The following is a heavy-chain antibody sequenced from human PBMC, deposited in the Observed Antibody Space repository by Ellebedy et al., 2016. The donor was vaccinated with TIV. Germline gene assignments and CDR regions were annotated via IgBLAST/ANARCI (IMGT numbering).Heavy chain of an antibody. V-gene: IGHV3-48*01. CDR3: AKDRVIFGAAPGNFDY. D-gene: IGHD6-13*01. CDR1: GFTFSRFT. Sequence: GGSLRLSXAASGFTFSRFTMSWVRQAPGKGLEWVSYISRSSSITHYADSVKGRFAISRDNAKNSLYLQMNSLRAEDTAVYYCAKDRVIFGAAPGNFDYWGQGTLVTVSS. J-gene: IGHJ4*02. CDR2: ISRSSSIT.